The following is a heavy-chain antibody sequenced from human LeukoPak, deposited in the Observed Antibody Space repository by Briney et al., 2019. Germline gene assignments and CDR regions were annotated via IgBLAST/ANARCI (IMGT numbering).Heavy chain of an antibody. D-gene: IGHD3-10*01. J-gene: IGHJ3*02. CDR2: SFYSGST. CDR1: GVSISSSNW. Sequence: PSETLSLTCAVSGVSISSSNWGSWVRQPPGEALEWIGNSFYSGSTYYSPSLKSRVTIALDTARNQFSLKLNSVTAADTAVYYCAKSNGYGLIDIWGQGTMVTVSS. CDR3: AKSNGYGLIDI. V-gene: IGHV4-4*02.